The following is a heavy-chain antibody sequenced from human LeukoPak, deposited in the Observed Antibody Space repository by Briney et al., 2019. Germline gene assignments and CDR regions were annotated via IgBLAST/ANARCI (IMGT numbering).Heavy chain of an antibody. Sequence: PSETLSLTCAVSGYSISSGYYWGWIRQPPGKGLEWIGGIYRSETTYYNPSLKSRVTISVDTSKNQFSLKLSSVTAADTAVYYCARGPYCSSTSCYTQFDYWGQGTLVTVSS. CDR3: ARGPYCSSTSCYTQFDY. V-gene: IGHV4-38-2*01. CDR1: GYSISSGYY. D-gene: IGHD2-2*02. CDR2: IYRSETT. J-gene: IGHJ4*02.